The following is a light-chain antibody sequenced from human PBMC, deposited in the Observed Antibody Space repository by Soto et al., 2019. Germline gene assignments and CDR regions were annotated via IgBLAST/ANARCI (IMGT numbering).Light chain of an antibody. CDR3: QENGRSPPWT. V-gene: IGKV3-20*01. J-gene: IGKJ1*01. CDR2: GAS. CDR1: QSVRSSY. Sequence: EIVLTQSPGTLSLSPGERPTLSCRAIQSVRSSYLVWYQQKPGQAPXLXXYGASIRATGIPDRFSGSGAGTEFTLPISRLEPEDFAVYYCQENGRSPPWTFGQGIKG.